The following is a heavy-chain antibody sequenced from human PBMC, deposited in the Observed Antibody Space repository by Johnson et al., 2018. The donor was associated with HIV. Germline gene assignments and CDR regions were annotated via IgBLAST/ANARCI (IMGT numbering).Heavy chain of an antibody. J-gene: IGHJ3*02. D-gene: IGHD6-13*01. V-gene: IGHV3-30*03. CDR1: GFTFDDYG. CDR2: ISNDGSDK. Sequence: QVQLVESGGGVVRPGGSLRLSCAASGFTFDDYGMSWVRQAPGKGLEWVAVISNDGSDKWYADSVQGRFTISRDNSKNTLYLQMNSLRAEDTAVYYCATALGYDAFDIWGQGTMVTVSS. CDR3: ATALGYDAFDI.